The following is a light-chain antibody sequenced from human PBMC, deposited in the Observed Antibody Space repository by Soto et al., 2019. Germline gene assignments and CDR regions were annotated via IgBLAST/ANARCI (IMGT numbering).Light chain of an antibody. Sequence: DIQMTQSPSSLSASVGDRVTITCPASQAISTYLNWYQQKPGKAPKLLIYDAYDLAPGVPSRFTGSGSGTHFSLTIRSLQPEDVATYYCQHYDDLPLTFGGGTRVEIK. CDR3: QHYDDLPLT. CDR2: DAY. J-gene: IGKJ4*01. V-gene: IGKV1-33*01. CDR1: QAISTY.